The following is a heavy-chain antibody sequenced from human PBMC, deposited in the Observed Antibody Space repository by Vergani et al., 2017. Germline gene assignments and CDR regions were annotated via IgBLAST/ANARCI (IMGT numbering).Heavy chain of an antibody. J-gene: IGHJ4*02. Sequence: EVQLVESGGGLVKPGGSLRLSCAASGFTFSSYAMSWVRQAPGKGLEWVSAISGSGGSTYYADSVKGRFTISRDNSKNTLYLQMNSLRAEDTAVYYCARSMVRGVIPNDYWGQGTLVTVSS. CDR1: GFTFSSYA. V-gene: IGHV3-23*04. CDR2: ISGSGGST. CDR3: ARSMVRGVIPNDY. D-gene: IGHD3-10*01.